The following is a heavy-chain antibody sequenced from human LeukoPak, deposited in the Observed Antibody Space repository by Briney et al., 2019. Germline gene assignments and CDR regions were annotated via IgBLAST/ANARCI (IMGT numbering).Heavy chain of an antibody. V-gene: IGHV3-23*01. J-gene: IGHJ4*02. Sequence: GGSLRLSCVASGFTFSSYAMSWVRQAPGKGLEWVSAISGSGGSTYYADSVKGRFTISRDNSKNTLYLQMNSLRAEDTAVYYCAKEKENSYGFTAPFDYWGQGTLVTVSS. CDR2: ISGSGGST. CDR3: AKEKENSYGFTAPFDY. CDR1: GFTFSSYA. D-gene: IGHD5-18*01.